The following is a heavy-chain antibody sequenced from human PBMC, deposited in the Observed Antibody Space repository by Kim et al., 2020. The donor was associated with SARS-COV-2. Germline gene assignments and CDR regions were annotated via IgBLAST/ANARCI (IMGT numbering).Heavy chain of an antibody. J-gene: IGHJ4*02. CDR3: TRGGGYYNQADF. V-gene: IGHV3-48*03. D-gene: IGHD3-9*01. Sequence: LSLTCAASGFTFSSYEMNWVRQAPRKGLEWVSHISSSGSIIYYTDSVKGRFTISRDNAKNSLYLQMNSLRAEDTAVYYCTRGGGYYNQADFWGQGTL. CDR2: ISSSGSII. CDR1: GFTFSSYE.